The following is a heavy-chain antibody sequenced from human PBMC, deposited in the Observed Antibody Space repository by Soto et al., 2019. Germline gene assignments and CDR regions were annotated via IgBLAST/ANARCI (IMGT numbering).Heavy chain of an antibody. V-gene: IGHV3-23*01. CDR3: AKLSGYDYYYYIDV. D-gene: IGHD1-26*01. CDR2: IIGSGVTT. CDR1: GFTFSAFA. Sequence: GGSLRLSCAASGFTFSAFAMTWVRQAPGKGLEWVSAIIGSGVTTYYVDSVKGRFTISRDNSKNTLHLQMNSLRAEDSAVYYCAKLSGYDYYYYIDVWGKGTTVTVSS. J-gene: IGHJ6*03.